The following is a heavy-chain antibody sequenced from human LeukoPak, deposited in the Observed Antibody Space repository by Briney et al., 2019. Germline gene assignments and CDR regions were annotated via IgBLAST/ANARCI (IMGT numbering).Heavy chain of an antibody. D-gene: IGHD2-2*01. CDR1: GFTFSTYS. CDR2: ISSRSIYI. CDR3: ARVRPDDCTTSTCSLDY. J-gene: IGHJ4*02. Sequence: PGGSLRLSCAASGFTFSTYSMNWVRQAPGKGLEWVSSISSRSIYIYYADSVKGRFTISRDNAKNSPYLQLNSLRAEDTAVYYCARVRPDDCTTSTCSLDYWGQGTLVPVSS. V-gene: IGHV3-21*01.